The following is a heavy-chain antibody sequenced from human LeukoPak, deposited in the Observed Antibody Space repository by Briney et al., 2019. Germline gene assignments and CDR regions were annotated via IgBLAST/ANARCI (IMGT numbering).Heavy chain of an antibody. CDR1: GYSFSGFY. V-gene: IGHV1-2*02. Sequence: ASVKVSCKASGYSFSGFYMHWVRQAPGQGLEWMVWLFPNTGGTNYAQKFQGRDTMTRDTSISTAYMELSRLRSDDTAVYYCARAGGYYDSSGYYEYFQHWGQGTLVTVSS. J-gene: IGHJ1*01. CDR2: LFPNTGGT. D-gene: IGHD3-22*01. CDR3: ARAGGYYDSSGYYEYFQH.